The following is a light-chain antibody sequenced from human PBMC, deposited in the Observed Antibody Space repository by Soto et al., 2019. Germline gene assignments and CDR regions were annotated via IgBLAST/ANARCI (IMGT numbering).Light chain of an antibody. CDR1: QGISSY. V-gene: IGKV1-8*01. CDR3: QQYYSYPSLT. Sequence: AIRMTQSPSSLSASTGDRVTITCRASQGISSYLAWYQQKPGKAPKLLIYAASTLQSGVPSRFSGSGSGTDFTLTISCLQSEDFATYYCQQYYSYPSLTFGGGTTLHIK. J-gene: IGKJ4*01. CDR2: AAS.